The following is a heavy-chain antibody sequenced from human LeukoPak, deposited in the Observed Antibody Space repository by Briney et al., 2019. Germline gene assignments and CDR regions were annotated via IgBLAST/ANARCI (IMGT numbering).Heavy chain of an antibody. CDR1: GFTVSRNY. CDR3: AELGITMIGGV. D-gene: IGHD3-10*02. V-gene: IGHV3-66*01. J-gene: IGHJ6*04. Sequence: GGSLRLSCAASGFTVSRNYMSWVRQAPGKGLEWVSVIYSSDSTYYADSVKGRFTISRDNSKNSLYLQMNSLRAEDTAVYYCAELGITMIGGVWGKGTTVTISS. CDR2: IYSSDST.